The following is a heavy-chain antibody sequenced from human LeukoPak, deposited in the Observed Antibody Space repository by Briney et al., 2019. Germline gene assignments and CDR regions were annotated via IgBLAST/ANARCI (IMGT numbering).Heavy chain of an antibody. CDR1: GSTFNEYY. CDR2: ISSSSSYT. Sequence: PGGSLRLSCAASGSTFNEYYMSWIRQAPGKGLEWISYISSSSSYTNYADSVKGRFTISRDNAKNSLYLQMNSLRAEDAAMYYCARSRPIRPTFFDYWGQGNLVTVSS. CDR3: ARSRPIRPTFFDY. V-gene: IGHV3-11*06. J-gene: IGHJ4*02. D-gene: IGHD1-1*01.